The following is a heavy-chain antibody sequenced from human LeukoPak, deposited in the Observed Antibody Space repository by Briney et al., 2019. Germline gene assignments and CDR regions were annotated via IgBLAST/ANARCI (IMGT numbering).Heavy chain of an antibody. CDR1: GYTPTNYD. V-gene: IGHV1-8*01. CDR2: MNPRSGDT. J-gene: IGHJ5*02. Sequence: ASVKVSCKASGYTPTNYDINWVRQATGQGLEWMGWMNPRSGDTRYSQKFQGRLTIARNTSMNTAYMELSSLKSEDTAVYYCARSKAVGGAGWLDPWGQGTLVIVSS. D-gene: IGHD6-19*01. CDR3: ARSKAVGGAGWLDP.